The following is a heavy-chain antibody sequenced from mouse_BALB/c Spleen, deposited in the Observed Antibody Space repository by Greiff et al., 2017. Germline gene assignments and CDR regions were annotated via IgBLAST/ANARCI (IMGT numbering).Heavy chain of an antibody. V-gene: IGHV3-6*02. CDR1: GYSITSGYY. CDR2: ISYDGSN. CDR3: ARDEVPPMDY. Sequence: EVQRVESGPGLVKPSQSLSLTCSVTGYSITSGYYWNWIRQFPGNKLEWMGYISYDGSNNYNPSLKNRISITRDTSKNQFFLKLNSVTTEDTATYYCARDEVPPMDYWGQGTSVTVSS. J-gene: IGHJ4*01.